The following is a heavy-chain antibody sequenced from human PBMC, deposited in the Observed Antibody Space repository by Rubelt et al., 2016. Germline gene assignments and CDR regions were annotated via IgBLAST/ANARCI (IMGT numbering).Heavy chain of an antibody. V-gene: IGHV3-48*04. CDR1: GFTFNSYR. J-gene: IGHJ4*02. CDR2: IYDGGSPM. D-gene: IGHD1-26*01. Sequence: PGGSLSLSCIASGFTFNSYRMTWVRQAPGKGLEWVSTIYDGGSPMYYADSLKGRFTISRDNAKNSLYLQMDSLRAEDTAVYYCARDAPYSGSYQQYDQWGQGTLVTVSS. CDR3: ARDAPYSGSYQQYDQ.